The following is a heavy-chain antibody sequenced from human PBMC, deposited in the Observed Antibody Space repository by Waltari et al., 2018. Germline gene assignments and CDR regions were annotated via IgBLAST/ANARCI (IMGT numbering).Heavy chain of an antibody. CDR2: IYYSGST. CDR1: GGSLSHNTYY. J-gene: IGHJ5*02. Sequence: TLSLTCTVSGGSLSHNTYYWGWIRQPPGKGLEWIGSIYYSGSTYYNPSLRSRVTIVVDTSKNQFSLKLTSVTAADTAVYYCARDVVIMENWFDPWGQGTLVTVSS. V-gene: IGHV4-39*07. D-gene: IGHD2-15*01. CDR3: ARDVVIMENWFDP.